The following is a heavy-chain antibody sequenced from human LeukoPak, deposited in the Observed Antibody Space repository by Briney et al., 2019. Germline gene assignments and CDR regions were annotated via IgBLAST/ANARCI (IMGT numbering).Heavy chain of an antibody. V-gene: IGHV1-2*06. Sequence: GASVKVSCKASGYTFTGYFMHWVRQAPGQGLEWMGRINPNSGGTDYAQKFQGRVTMTRDTSINTAYMELSRLSSDDTAVYYCARELNNNWPFDYWGQGTLVTVSS. CDR3: ARELNNNWPFDY. CDR2: INPNSGGT. D-gene: IGHD1-1*01. J-gene: IGHJ4*02. CDR1: GYTFTGYF.